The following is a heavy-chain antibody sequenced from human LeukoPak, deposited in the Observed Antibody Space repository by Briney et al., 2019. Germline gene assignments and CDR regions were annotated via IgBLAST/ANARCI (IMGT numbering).Heavy chain of an antibody. CDR2: IYYSGST. CDR3: ASHDFWSGVTGY. CDR1: GGSISSSSYY. V-gene: IGHV4-30-4*08. D-gene: IGHD3-3*01. Sequence: SETLSLTCTVSGGSISSSSYYWGWIRQPPGKGLEWIGYIYYSGSTYYNPSLKSRVTISVDTSKNQFSLKLSSVTAADTAVYYCASHDFWSGVTGYWGQGTLFTVSS. J-gene: IGHJ4*02.